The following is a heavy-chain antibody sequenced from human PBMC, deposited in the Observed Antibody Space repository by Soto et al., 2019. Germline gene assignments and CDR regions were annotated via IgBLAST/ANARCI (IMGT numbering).Heavy chain of an antibody. V-gene: IGHV1-8*01. Sequence: ASVKVSCKASGYTFISYDINWVRQATGQGLEWMGWMNPNSGNTGYAQKFQGRVTMTRNTSISTAYMELSSLRSEDTAVYYCASSQTNLPYYYYYYMDVWGKGTTVTVSS. CDR1: GYTFISYD. CDR2: MNPNSGNT. J-gene: IGHJ6*03. CDR3: ASSQTNLPYYYYYYMDV. D-gene: IGHD1-7*01.